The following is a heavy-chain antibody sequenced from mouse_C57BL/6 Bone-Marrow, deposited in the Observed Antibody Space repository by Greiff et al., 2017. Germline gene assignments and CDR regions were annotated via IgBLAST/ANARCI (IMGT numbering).Heavy chain of an antibody. V-gene: IGHV1-4*01. CDR3: AREPSLYGNYVVFYAMDY. CDR2: INPSSGYT. Sequence: VQLVESGAELARPGASVKMSCKASGYTFTSYTMHWVKQRPGQGLEWIGYINPSSGYTKYNQKFKDKATLTADKSSSTAYMQLSSLTSEDSAVYYCAREPSLYGNYVVFYAMDYWGQGTSVTVSS. D-gene: IGHD2-1*01. J-gene: IGHJ4*01. CDR1: GYTFTSYT.